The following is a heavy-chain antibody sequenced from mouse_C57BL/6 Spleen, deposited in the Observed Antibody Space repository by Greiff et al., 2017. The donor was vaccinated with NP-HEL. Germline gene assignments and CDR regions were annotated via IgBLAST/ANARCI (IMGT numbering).Heavy chain of an antibody. CDR2: IDPETGGT. CDR3: TRNYWYFDV. CDR1: GYTFTDYE. J-gene: IGHJ1*03. V-gene: IGHV1-15*01. Sequence: QVHVKQSGAELVRPGASVTLSCKASGYTFTDYEMHWVKQTPVHGLEWIGAIDPETGGTAYNQKFKGKAILTADKSSSTAYMELRSLTSEDSAVYYCTRNYWYFDVWGTGTTVTVSS.